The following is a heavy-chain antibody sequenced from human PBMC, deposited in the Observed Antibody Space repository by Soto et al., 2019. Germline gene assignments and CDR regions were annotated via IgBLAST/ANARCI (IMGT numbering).Heavy chain of an antibody. V-gene: IGHV3-53*05. CDR3: AKDLGGDDYDSSGYYPDFEY. CDR1: GFTVSSNY. CDR2: NNNGGDT. Sequence: GGSLRLSCAASGFTVSSNYMSWVRQAPGKGLEWVSGTNNNGGDTYYADSVKGRFTISRDNSKKTLYLQMNSLRAEDTAVYYCAKDLGGDDYDSSGYYPDFEYWGQGTLVTVSS. J-gene: IGHJ4*02. D-gene: IGHD3-22*01.